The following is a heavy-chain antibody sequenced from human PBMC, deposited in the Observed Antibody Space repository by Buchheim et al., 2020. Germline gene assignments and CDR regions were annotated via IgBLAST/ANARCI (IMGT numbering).Heavy chain of an antibody. D-gene: IGHD2-21*01. V-gene: IGHV1-18*01. CDR2: ISGLNGNR. J-gene: IGHJ6*02. CDR3: ARDHRYGGFDLSEDHYYGMDV. Sequence: QVQLVQSGAEVKKPGASVKVSCKSSGYTFSNFGFTWVRQAPGQGLEWMGWISGLNGNRNYAQKFQGRVTMTTDTSTSTAHMELRSLISDDTAVYYCARDHRYGGFDLSEDHYYGMDVWGQGT. CDR1: GYTFSNFG.